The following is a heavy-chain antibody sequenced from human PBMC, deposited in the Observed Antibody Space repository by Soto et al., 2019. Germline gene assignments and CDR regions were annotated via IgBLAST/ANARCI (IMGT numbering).Heavy chain of an antibody. D-gene: IGHD2-15*01. CDR3: ARDMSECSGGSCPSDY. Sequence: EASVKVSCKASGYTFTSYGISWVRQAPGQGLEWMGWISAYNGNTNYAQKLQGRVTMTTDTSTSTAYMELRSLRSDDTAVYYCARDMSECSGGSCPSDYWGQGTLVTVSS. J-gene: IGHJ4*02. CDR2: ISAYNGNT. V-gene: IGHV1-18*01. CDR1: GYTFTSYG.